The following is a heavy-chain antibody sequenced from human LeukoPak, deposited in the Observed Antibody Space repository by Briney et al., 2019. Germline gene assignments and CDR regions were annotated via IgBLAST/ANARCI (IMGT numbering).Heavy chain of an antibody. CDR1: GYTFTSHG. D-gene: IGHD3-22*01. V-gene: IGHV1-18*01. CDR3: ARGSPPRRNYDSSGYYSYYFDY. Sequence: ASVKVSCKPSGYTFTSHGITWVRQAPGQGLEWVGWISAYNGNTKYAQKFQGRVTMTTDASTSTVYMELRSLRSDDTAVYYCARGSPPRRNYDSSGYYSYYFDYWGQGTLVTVSS. CDR2: ISAYNGNT. J-gene: IGHJ4*02.